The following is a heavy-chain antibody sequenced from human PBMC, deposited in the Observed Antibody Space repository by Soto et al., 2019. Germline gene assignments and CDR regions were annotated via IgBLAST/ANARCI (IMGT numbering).Heavy chain of an antibody. J-gene: IGHJ4*02. CDR2: ISAHNGKT. V-gene: IGHV1-18*01. Sequence: QAHLVQSGPEVKKPGASVKVSCKGSGYIFTSYGIAWVRQAPGQGLEWMGWISAHNGKTEYAQKFQGRVTVTRDTSTSTAYLELRSLRSDATALYYCARGRYGDYWGQGDLVTVSS. D-gene: IGHD4-17*01. CDR3: ARGRYGDY. CDR1: GYIFTSYG.